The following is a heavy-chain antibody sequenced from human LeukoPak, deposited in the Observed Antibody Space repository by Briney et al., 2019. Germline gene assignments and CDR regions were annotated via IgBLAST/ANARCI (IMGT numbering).Heavy chain of an antibody. V-gene: IGHV3-7*01. J-gene: IGHJ4*02. CDR2: IKQDESEK. CDR3: ARDFEISSG. CDR1: GFTFSSYW. Sequence: PGGSLRLSCVASGFTFSSYWMSWVRQAPGKGLEWVANIKQDESEKYYVDSAKGRFTISRDNAKNSLYLQMNSLRAEDTAVYYCARDFEISSGWGQGTLVTVSS. D-gene: IGHD6-19*01.